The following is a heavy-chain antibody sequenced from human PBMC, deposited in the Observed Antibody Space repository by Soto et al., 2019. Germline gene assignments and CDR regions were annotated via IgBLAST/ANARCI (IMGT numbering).Heavy chain of an antibody. V-gene: IGHV3-74*03. CDR3: AREAGYCSRTSCYRRAFDT. J-gene: IGHJ3*02. D-gene: IGHD2-2*01. Sequence: EVQLVESGGDLVQPGGSLRLSCAASGFTFSGHWMHWVRQVPGKGLEWVSRIYTDGGSSAYADSVKGRFTISRDNAKNKLYLQMKGLRAEDTAVYYCAREAGYCSRTSCYRRAFDTWGQGTTVTVSS. CDR2: IYTDGGSS. CDR1: GFTFSGHW.